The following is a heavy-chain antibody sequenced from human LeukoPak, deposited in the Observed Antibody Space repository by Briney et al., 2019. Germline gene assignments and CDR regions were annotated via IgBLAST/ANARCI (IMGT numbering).Heavy chain of an antibody. Sequence: GGSLRLSCAASGFTFSSCGMHWVRQAPGKGLEWVAVIWYGGSGTHYADSVKGRFTISRDNSKNTLYLEMNSLRAEDTAVYYCARDRHIVVVPAAIPHDYWGQGTLVTVSS. CDR3: ARDRHIVVVPAAIPHDY. J-gene: IGHJ4*02. V-gene: IGHV3-33*08. CDR2: IWYGGSGT. CDR1: GFTFSSCG. D-gene: IGHD2-2*01.